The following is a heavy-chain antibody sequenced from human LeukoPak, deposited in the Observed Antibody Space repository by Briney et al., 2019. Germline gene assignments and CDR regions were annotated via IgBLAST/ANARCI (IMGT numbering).Heavy chain of an antibody. CDR1: GFTFSSYD. Sequence: GGSLRLSCAASGFTFSSYDMHWVRRATGKGLEWVSAIGTAGDTYYPGSVKGRFTISRENAKNSLYLQMNSLRAEDTAVYYCARGDSSGWYEYYFDYWGQGTLVTVSS. CDR3: ARGDSSGWYEYYFDY. CDR2: IGTAGDT. D-gene: IGHD6-19*01. J-gene: IGHJ4*02. V-gene: IGHV3-13*01.